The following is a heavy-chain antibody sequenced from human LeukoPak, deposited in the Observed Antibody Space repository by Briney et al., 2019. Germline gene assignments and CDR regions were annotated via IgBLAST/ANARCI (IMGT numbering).Heavy chain of an antibody. D-gene: IGHD3-10*01. CDR1: GYTFTGYY. Sequence: ASVKVSCKASGYTFTGYYMHWVRQAPGQGLEWMGWINPNSGGTNYAQKFQGRVTMTRDTSISTAYMELSRLRSDDTAVYYCARGGGGRITMVRGVITDYYYMDVWGKGTTVTVSS. J-gene: IGHJ6*03. V-gene: IGHV1-2*02. CDR3: ARGGGGRITMVRGVITDYYYMDV. CDR2: INPNSGGT.